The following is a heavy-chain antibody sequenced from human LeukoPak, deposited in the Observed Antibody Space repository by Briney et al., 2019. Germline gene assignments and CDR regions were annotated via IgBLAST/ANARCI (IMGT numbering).Heavy chain of an antibody. CDR2: ISSSSSYI. CDR1: GFTFGDYA. J-gene: IGHJ4*02. Sequence: GGSLRLSCTASGFTFGDYAMSWIRQAPGKGLEWVSSISSSSSYIYYADSVKGRFTISRDNAKNSLYLQMNSLRAEDTAVYYCARAPSPLAVAGTDYWGQGTLVTVSS. D-gene: IGHD6-19*01. V-gene: IGHV3-21*01. CDR3: ARAPSPLAVAGTDY.